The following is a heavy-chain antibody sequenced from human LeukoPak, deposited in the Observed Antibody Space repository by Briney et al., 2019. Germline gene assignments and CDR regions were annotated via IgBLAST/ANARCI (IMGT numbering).Heavy chain of an antibody. D-gene: IGHD4-17*01. V-gene: IGHV2-5*02. J-gene: IGHJ4*02. CDR2: IYWDDDK. CDR3: AYRQYAGDYAPGFDY. CDR1: GFSLSTSGVG. Sequence: SGPTLVKPTQTLTLTCTFSGFSLSTSGVGVGWIRQPPGKALEWLALIYWDDDKRYSPSLKSRLTITKDTSKNQVVLTMTNMDPVDTATYYCAYRQYAGDYAPGFDYWGQGTLVTVSS.